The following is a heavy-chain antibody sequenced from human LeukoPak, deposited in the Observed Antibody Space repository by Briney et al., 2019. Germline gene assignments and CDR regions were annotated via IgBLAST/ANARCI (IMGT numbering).Heavy chain of an antibody. CDR2: MNPNSGNT. CDR3: ARIAAAGNRRLNY. V-gene: IGHV1-8*01. J-gene: IGHJ4*02. D-gene: IGHD6-13*01. Sequence: GASVKVSCKASGYTFTSYDIHWVRQPTGQGLAWMGWMNPNSGNTGYAQKLQGRITMTRNTSISTAYMELSSLTSEDTAVYYCARIAAAGNRRLNYWGQGTLVTVSS. CDR1: GYTFTSYD.